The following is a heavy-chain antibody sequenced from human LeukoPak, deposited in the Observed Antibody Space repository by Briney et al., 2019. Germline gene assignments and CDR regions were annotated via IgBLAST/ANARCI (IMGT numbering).Heavy chain of an antibody. CDR3: ARGSGYYYDSSSHY. CDR2: MNPNSGNT. D-gene: IGHD3-22*01. J-gene: IGHJ4*02. CDR1: GYTFTSYD. V-gene: IGHV1-8*01. Sequence: ASVKVSCKASGYTFTSYDINWVRQATGQGLEWMGWMNPNSGNTGYAQKFQGRVTMTRSTSISTAYMELSSLRSEDTAVYYCARGSGYYYDSSSHYWGQGTLVTVSS.